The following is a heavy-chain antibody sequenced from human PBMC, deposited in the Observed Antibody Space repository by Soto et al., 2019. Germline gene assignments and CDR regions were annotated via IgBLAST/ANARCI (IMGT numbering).Heavy chain of an antibody. CDR2: IIPIFGTA. D-gene: IGHD3-3*01. J-gene: IGHJ5*02. V-gene: IGHV1-69*01. Sequence: LLNVSSEATGSTFSSYGINRVRLAPGQGIEWMGGIIPIFGTANYAQKFQGRVTITADESTSTAYMELSSLRSEDTAVYYCARAGETYYDFWRGANWFDPWGQGTLFTVSS. CDR3: ARAGETYYDFWRGANWFDP. CDR1: GSTFSSYG.